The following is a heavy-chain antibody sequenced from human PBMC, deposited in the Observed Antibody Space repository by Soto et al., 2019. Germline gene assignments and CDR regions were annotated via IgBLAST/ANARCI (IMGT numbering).Heavy chain of an antibody. V-gene: IGHV1-69*12. CDR1: GGTFSSYA. D-gene: IGHD3-22*01. CDR2: IIPIFGTA. J-gene: IGHJ5*02. Sequence: QVQLVQSGAEVKKPGSSVKVSCKASGGTFSSYAISWVRQAPGQGLEWMGGIIPIFGTANYAQKFQGRVTIIADESTSTAFMELSSLRSEDTAVYYCARDDQQITYYYDSSGSAWGQGTLVTVSS. CDR3: ARDDQQITYYYDSSGSA.